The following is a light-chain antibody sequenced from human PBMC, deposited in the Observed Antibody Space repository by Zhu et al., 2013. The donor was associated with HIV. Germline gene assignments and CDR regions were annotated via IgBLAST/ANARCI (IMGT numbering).Light chain of an antibody. Sequence: DIVLTQSPGTLSLSPGDTATLSCRASQSVSSSFLAWYQQKPGQPPRLLIFGASSRASGIPDRFSGSGSGTDFTLTISRLEPEDFAVYYCQQYDSSPWTFGQGTKVEIK. V-gene: IGKV3-20*01. CDR2: GAS. J-gene: IGKJ1*01. CDR3: QQYDSSPWT. CDR1: QSVSSSF.